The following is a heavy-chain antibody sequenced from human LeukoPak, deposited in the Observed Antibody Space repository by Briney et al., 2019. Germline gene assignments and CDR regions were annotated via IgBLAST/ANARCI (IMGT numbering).Heavy chain of an antibody. V-gene: IGHV3-23*01. CDR3: AKAVWFGEFDYYFFGLDV. D-gene: IGHD3-10*01. J-gene: IGHJ6*02. CDR2: ISGSGGDT. Sequence: GGSLRLSCAAFGFTFSSYDMGWVRQAPGKGLEWVSAISGSGGDTYYADSVKGRFTFSRDNSKNTLYLQMNSLRPEDTALYYCAKAVWFGEFDYYFFGLDVWGQGTTVTVSS. CDR1: GFTFSSYD.